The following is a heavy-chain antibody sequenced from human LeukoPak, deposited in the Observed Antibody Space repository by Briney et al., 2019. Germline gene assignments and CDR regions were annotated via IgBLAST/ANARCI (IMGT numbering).Heavy chain of an antibody. CDR2: ISAYNGNT. Sequence: SASVKVSCKASGYTFTSYGVSWVRQAPGQGLEWMGWISAYNGNTNYAQKLQGRVTMTTDTSTSTAYMELRSLRSDDTAVYYCATTSSREYSSSSRVYYYYYMDVWGKGTTVTVSS. CDR1: GYTFTSYG. D-gene: IGHD6-6*01. J-gene: IGHJ6*03. V-gene: IGHV1-18*01. CDR3: ATTSSREYSSSSRVYYYYYMDV.